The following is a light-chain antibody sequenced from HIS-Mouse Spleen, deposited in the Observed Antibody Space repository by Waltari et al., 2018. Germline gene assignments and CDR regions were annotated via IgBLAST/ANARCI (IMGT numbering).Light chain of an antibody. CDR1: ALPKKY. J-gene: IGLJ2*01. Sequence: SYELTQPPSVSVSPGQTARIPSSGAALPKKYAYSYQQKSGQAPVLVIYEDSKRPSGIPERFSGSSSGTMATLTISGAQVEDEADYYCYSTDSSGNHRVFGGGTKLTVL. V-gene: IGLV3-10*01. CDR2: EDS. CDR3: YSTDSSGNHRV.